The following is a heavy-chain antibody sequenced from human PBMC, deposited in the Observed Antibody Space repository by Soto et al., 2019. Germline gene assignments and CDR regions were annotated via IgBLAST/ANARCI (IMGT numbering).Heavy chain of an antibody. CDR2: INPNSGGT. CDR1: GYTFSDYY. CDR3: ARESVVAQRYGMDV. Sequence: ASVKVSCKASGYTFSDYYIHWVRQAPGQGLEWMGWINPNSGGTKYAQNFQEWVTTTRDTSISTAFMELSRLRSDDTAVYYCARESVVAQRYGMDVWGQGTTVTVSS. V-gene: IGHV1-2*04. J-gene: IGHJ6*02. D-gene: IGHD2-2*01.